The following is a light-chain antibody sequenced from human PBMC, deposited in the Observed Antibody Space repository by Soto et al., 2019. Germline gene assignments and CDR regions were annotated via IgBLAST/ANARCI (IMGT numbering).Light chain of an antibody. J-gene: IGKJ1*01. CDR1: QNLSSS. V-gene: IGKV1-39*01. CDR2: AAS. Sequence: DLQMTQAPSSLSASLRERVTDTCRASQNLSSSLNWYQQKPGEAPRVLIHAASNLQSGVPSRFSGSGSGTDFTLTISSLQPEDFATYFCQQSYSTPWTFGQGTKVEIK. CDR3: QQSYSTPWT.